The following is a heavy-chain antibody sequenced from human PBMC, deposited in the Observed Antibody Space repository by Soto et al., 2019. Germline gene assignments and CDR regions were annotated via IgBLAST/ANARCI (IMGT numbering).Heavy chain of an antibody. J-gene: IGHJ4*02. Sequence: QVQLMESGGGVVQPGRSLRLSCAASGFTFSSYGMHWVRQAPGKGLEWVAVIWYDGSNKYYADSVKGRFTISRDNSKNTLYLQMNSLRAEDTAVYYCAREVGAYTFDYWGQGTLVTVSS. CDR1: GFTFSSYG. CDR3: AREVGAYTFDY. D-gene: IGHD1-26*01. CDR2: IWYDGSNK. V-gene: IGHV3-33*01.